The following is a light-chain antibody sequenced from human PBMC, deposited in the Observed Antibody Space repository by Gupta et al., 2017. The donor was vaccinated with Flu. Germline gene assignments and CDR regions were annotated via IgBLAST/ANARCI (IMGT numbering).Light chain of an antibody. CDR2: EVN. J-gene: IGLJ2*01. Sequence: VSWYQQHPGKAPKLIIYEVNSRPSGVSNRFSVSKSGNTASLTISGLQAEDEADYYCSSSTRSHVVIFGGATKLTVL. V-gene: IGLV2-14*01. CDR3: SSSTRSHVVI.